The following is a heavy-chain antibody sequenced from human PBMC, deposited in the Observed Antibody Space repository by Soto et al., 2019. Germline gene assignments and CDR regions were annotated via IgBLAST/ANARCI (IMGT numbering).Heavy chain of an antibody. Sequence: QVQLQESGPGLVKPSQTLSLTCTVSGGSISSGDYYWSWIRQPPGKGLEWIGYIYYSGSTYYNPSLKSRVTISVDTSKNHCSLNLSSVTAADTAVYYCARAEGYLGGGYYYYYGMDVWGQGTTVTVSS. CDR3: ARAEGYLGGGYYYYYGMDV. CDR1: GGSISSGDYY. D-gene: IGHD1-26*01. V-gene: IGHV4-30-4*01. J-gene: IGHJ6*02. CDR2: IYYSGST.